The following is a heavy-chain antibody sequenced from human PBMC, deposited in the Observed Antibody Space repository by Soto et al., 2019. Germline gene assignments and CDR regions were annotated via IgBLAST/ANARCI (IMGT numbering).Heavy chain of an antibody. Sequence: GGSLRLSCAVSGITFSDYAINWVRQAPGKGLEWVSGISGGTDTTYYADSVKGRFTISRDNSKNTVYLQMNSLRAEDTALYYCATVLSAAFDIWGRGTMVTVSS. CDR2: ISGGTDTT. CDR1: GITFSDYA. J-gene: IGHJ3*02. V-gene: IGHV3-23*01. D-gene: IGHD6-25*01. CDR3: ATVLSAAFDI.